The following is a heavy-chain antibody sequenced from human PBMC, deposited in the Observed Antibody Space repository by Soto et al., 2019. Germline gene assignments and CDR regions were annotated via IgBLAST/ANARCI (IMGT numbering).Heavy chain of an antibody. D-gene: IGHD2-15*01. Sequence: GASVKVSCKVSGYTLTELSMHCVRQAPGKGLEWMGGFDPEDGETIYAQKFQGRVTMTEDTSTDTAYMELSSLRSEDTAVYYCATLYCSGGSCYHEYWGQGTLVTVSS. V-gene: IGHV1-24*01. J-gene: IGHJ4*02. CDR2: FDPEDGET. CDR1: GYTLTELS. CDR3: ATLYCSGGSCYHEY.